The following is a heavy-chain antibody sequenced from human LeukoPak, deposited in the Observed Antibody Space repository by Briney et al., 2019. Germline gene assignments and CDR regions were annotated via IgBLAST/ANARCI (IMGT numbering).Heavy chain of an antibody. J-gene: IGHJ5*02. Sequence: ASVKVSCKASGYTFTGYYMHWVRQAPGQGLEWMGWINPNSGGTNYAQKLQGRVTMTTDTSTSTAYMELRSLRSDDTAVYYCARVALTWIQLWSRSVGETNWFDPWGQGTLVTVSS. CDR2: INPNSGGT. V-gene: IGHV1-2*02. CDR3: ARVALTWIQLWSRSVGETNWFDP. D-gene: IGHD5-18*01. CDR1: GYTFTGYY.